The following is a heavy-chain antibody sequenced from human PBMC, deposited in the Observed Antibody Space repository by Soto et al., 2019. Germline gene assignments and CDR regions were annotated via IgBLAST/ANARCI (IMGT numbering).Heavy chain of an antibody. CDR2: IYHSGST. D-gene: IGHD3-10*01. V-gene: IGHV4-30-2*01. J-gene: IGHJ4*02. Sequence: TLYLTCAVSGGSISSGGYSWSWIRQPPGKGLEWIGYIYHSGSTYYNPSLKSRVTISVDRSKNQFSLKLSSVTAADTAVYYCARGPIMEVRGVPSYFDYWGQGTLVTVSS. CDR3: ARGPIMEVRGVPSYFDY. CDR1: GGSISSGGYS.